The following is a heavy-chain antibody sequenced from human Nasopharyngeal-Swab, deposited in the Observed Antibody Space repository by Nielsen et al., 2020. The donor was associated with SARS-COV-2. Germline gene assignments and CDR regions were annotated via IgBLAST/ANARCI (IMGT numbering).Heavy chain of an antibody. CDR2: ISGSDHTT. CDR1: GFTFRSYA. V-gene: IGHV3-23*01. D-gene: IGHD5-12*01. CDR3: AKDRDSGDDSDDYYHYYGMDV. J-gene: IGHJ6*02. Sequence: GESLKISCVASGFTFRSYAISWVRQAPGKGLEWVSVISGSDHTTYYADSVKGRFTISRDNSKNTVNLQMNSLRVEDTAIYYCAKDRDSGDDSDDYYHYYGMDVWGQGTTVTVFS.